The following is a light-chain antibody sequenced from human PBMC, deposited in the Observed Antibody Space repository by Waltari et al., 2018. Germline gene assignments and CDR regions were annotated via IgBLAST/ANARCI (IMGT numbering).Light chain of an antibody. CDR3: QQYLSTPPT. CDR1: QSVLYSSNNKNY. V-gene: IGKV4-1*01. J-gene: IGKJ1*01. CDR2: WAS. Sequence: DIVMTQSPDSLAVSLGERATIKCKYSQSVLYSSNNKNYLAWYQQKPGQPPKLLIYWASTRESGVPDRFSGSGSGTDFTLTISSLQAEDVAVYYCQQYLSTPPTFGQGTKVEIK.